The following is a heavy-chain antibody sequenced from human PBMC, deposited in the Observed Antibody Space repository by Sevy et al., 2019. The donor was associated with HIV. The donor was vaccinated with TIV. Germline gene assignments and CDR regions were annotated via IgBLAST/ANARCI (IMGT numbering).Heavy chain of an antibody. CDR1: GFTFSSYA. CDR3: AKGDIVGGDFDY. Sequence: GGSLRLSCAASGFTFSSYAMSWVRQAPGKGLKWVSAISGSGGSTYYADSVKGRFTISRDNSKNTLYLQMNSLRAEDTAVYYCAKGDIVGGDFDYWGQGTLVTVSS. J-gene: IGHJ4*02. CDR2: ISGSGGST. D-gene: IGHD2-15*01. V-gene: IGHV3-23*01.